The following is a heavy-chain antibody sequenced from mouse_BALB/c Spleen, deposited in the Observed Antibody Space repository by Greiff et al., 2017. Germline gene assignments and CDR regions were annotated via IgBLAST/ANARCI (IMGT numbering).Heavy chain of an antibody. CDR1: GFNIKDTY. V-gene: IGHV14-3*02. Sequence: EVMLVESGAELVKPGASVKLSCTASGFNIKDTYMHWVKQRPEQGLEWIGRIDPANGNTKYDPKFQGKATITADTSSNTAYLQLSSLTSEDTAVYYCARGFPYWGQGTLVTVSA. CDR2: IDPANGNT. J-gene: IGHJ3*01. CDR3: ARGFPY.